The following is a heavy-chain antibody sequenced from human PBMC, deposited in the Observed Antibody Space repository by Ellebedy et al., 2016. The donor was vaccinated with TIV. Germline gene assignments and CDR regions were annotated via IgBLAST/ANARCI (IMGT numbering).Heavy chain of an antibody. D-gene: IGHD5-12*01. V-gene: IGHV1-24*01. Sequence: ASVKVSCXVSGYTLTELSMHWVRQAPGKGLEWMGGFDPEDGETIYAQKFQGRVTMTEDTSTDTAYMELSSLRSEDTAVYYCAASGYFEYYFDYWGQGTLVTVSS. CDR2: FDPEDGET. CDR3: AASGYFEYYFDY. J-gene: IGHJ4*02. CDR1: GYTLTELS.